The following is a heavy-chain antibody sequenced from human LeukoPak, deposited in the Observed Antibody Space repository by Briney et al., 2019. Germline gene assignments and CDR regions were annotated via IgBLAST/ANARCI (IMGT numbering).Heavy chain of an antibody. CDR2: INSDGSST. CDR3: AREVVVAATPLDY. V-gene: IGHV3-74*01. J-gene: IGHJ4*02. CDR1: GFAFSSYS. Sequence: GGSLRLSCAASGFAFSSYSMHWVRQAPGKGLVWVSRINSDGSSTDYADSVKGRFTISRDNAKNTLYLQMNSLRAEDTAVYYCAREVVVAATPLDYWGQGTLVTVSS. D-gene: IGHD2-15*01.